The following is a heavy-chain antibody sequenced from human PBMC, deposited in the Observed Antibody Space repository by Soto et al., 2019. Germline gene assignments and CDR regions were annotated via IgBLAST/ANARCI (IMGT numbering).Heavy chain of an antibody. J-gene: IGHJ3*02. CDR3: ASWFGDDRVGGILDAFDI. D-gene: IGHD3-10*01. V-gene: IGHV3-30-3*01. CDR2: ISYDGSNK. Sequence: GGSLRLSCAASGFTFSSYAMHWVRQAPGKGLEWVAVISYDGSNKYYADSVKGRFTISRDNSKNTLYLQMNSLRAEDTAVYYCASWFGDDRVGGILDAFDIWGQGTMVTVSS. CDR1: GFTFSSYA.